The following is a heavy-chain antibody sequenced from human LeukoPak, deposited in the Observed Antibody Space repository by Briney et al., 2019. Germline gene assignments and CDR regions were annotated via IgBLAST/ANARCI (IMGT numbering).Heavy chain of an antibody. J-gene: IGHJ4*02. CDR3: ARGPHYYGSGSYYPFDH. D-gene: IGHD3-10*01. Sequence: ASVKVSCKASGYTFTTYGISWVRQAPGQGLEWMGWISVYNGNTNYAQKFQGRVTMTTDTSTNTTYMELRSLISDDTAVYYCARGPHYYGSGSYYPFDHWGQGTLVTVSS. CDR1: GYTFTTYG. CDR2: ISVYNGNT. V-gene: IGHV1-18*01.